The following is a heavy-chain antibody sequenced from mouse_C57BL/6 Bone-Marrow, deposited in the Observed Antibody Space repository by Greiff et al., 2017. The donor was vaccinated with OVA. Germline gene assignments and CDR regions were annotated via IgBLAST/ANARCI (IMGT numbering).Heavy chain of an antibody. CDR2: ISYDGSN. V-gene: IGHV3-6*01. Sequence: VQLQQSGPGLVKPSQSLSLTCSVTGYSITSGYYWNWIRQFPGNKLEWMGYISYDGSNNYNPSLKNRISITRDTSKNQFFLKLNSVTTEDTATYYCARAPHYYGSSVYAMDYWGQGTSVTVSS. D-gene: IGHD1-1*01. CDR1: GYSITSGYY. CDR3: ARAPHYYGSSVYAMDY. J-gene: IGHJ4*01.